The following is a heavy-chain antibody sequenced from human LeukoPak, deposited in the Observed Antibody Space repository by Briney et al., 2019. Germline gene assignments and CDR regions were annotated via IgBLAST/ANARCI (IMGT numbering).Heavy chain of an antibody. J-gene: IGHJ5*02. V-gene: IGHV4-59*01. Sequence: SETLSLTCTVSGGSISSYYWSWIRQPPGKGLEWIGYIYYSGSTSYNPSLKSRVTISVDTSKNQFSLKVSSVTAADTAVYYCARNARYNWFDPWGQGTLVTVSS. CDR2: IYYSGST. CDR1: GGSISSYY. CDR3: ARNARYNWFDP.